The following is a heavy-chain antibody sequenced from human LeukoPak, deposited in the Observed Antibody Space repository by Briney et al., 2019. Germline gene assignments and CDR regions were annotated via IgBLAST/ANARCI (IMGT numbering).Heavy chain of an antibody. CDR2: ISYVGSNK. V-gene: IGHV3-30-3*01. J-gene: IGHJ4*02. Sequence: GGSLRLSCAASGFTFSSYAMHWVRQAPGKGLEWVAVISYVGSNKYYADSVKGRFTISRDNSKNTLYLQMNSLRAEDTAVYYCARDAVAGAGHTSRYYFDYWGQGTLVTVSS. CDR3: ARDAVAGAGHTSRYYFDY. D-gene: IGHD6-13*01. CDR1: GFTFSSYA.